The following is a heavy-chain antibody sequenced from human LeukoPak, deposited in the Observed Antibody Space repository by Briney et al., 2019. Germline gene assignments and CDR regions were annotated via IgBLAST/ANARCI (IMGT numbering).Heavy chain of an antibody. V-gene: IGHV3-20*04. CDR2: INWNGGST. CDR1: GFTFDDYG. D-gene: IGHD6-6*01. CDR3: ARDWFYSSSYYFDY. J-gene: IGHJ4*02. Sequence: GGSLRLSCAASGFTFDDYGMSWVRQAPGKGLVWVSGINWNGGSTGYADSVKGRFTISRDNAKNSLYLQMNSLRADDTALYYCARDWFYSSSYYFDYWGQGTLVTVSS.